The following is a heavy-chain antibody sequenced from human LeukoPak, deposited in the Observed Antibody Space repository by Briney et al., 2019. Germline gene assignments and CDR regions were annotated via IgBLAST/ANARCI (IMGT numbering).Heavy chain of an antibody. CDR1: GCTFSSYS. CDR2: ISSSSSYI. V-gene: IGHV3-21*01. D-gene: IGHD3-22*01. Sequence: GGSLRLSCAASGCTFSSYSMNWVRQAPGKGLEWVSSISSSSSYIYYADSVKGRFTISRDNAKNSLYLQMNSLRAEDTAVYYCARDPSDYYDSSGYNVQDWGQGTLVTVSS. J-gene: IGHJ1*01. CDR3: ARDPSDYYDSSGYNVQD.